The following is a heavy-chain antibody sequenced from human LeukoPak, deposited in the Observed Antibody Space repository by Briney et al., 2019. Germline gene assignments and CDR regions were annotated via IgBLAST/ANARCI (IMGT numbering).Heavy chain of an antibody. CDR1: GFIFTPYE. J-gene: IGHJ4*02. D-gene: IGHD6-19*01. CDR2: ISGSGGTT. V-gene: IGHV3-23*01. CDR3: AKDHLPGIVVADRDY. Sequence: PGGSLRLSCAASGFIFTPYEMSWVRQAPGKGLEWVSAISGSGGTTYYADSVKGRFTISRDNSKNTLYLQINSLRDEDTAVYYCAKDHLPGIVVADRDYWGQGTLVTVSS.